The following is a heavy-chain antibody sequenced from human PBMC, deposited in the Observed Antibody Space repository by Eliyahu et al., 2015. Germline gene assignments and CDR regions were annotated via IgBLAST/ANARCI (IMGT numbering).Heavy chain of an antibody. Sequence: EVQLVESGGGLVQPGGSLKLSCAASGFTFSGPAMHWVRQASGKGLEWVGRIRSKANSYATAYAASVKGRFTISRDDSKNTAYLQMNSLKTEDTAVYYCTRREDSSGYVQDYWGQGTLVTVSS. D-gene: IGHD3-22*01. CDR3: TRREDSSGYVQDY. V-gene: IGHV3-73*01. J-gene: IGHJ4*02. CDR1: GFTFSGPA. CDR2: IRSKANSYAT.